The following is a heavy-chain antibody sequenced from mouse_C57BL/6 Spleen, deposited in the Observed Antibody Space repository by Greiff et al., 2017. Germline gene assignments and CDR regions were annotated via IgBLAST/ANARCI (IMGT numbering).Heavy chain of an antibody. CDR2: IYPRSGNT. D-gene: IGHD1-1*01. Sequence: QQSCKASGYTFTSYGISWVKQRTGQGLEWIGEIYPRSGNTYYNEKFKGKATLTADKSSSTAYMELRSLTSEDSAVYFCARRAYYGSSSFDYWGQGTTLTVSS. J-gene: IGHJ2*01. V-gene: IGHV1-81*01. CDR3: ARRAYYGSSSFDY. CDR1: GYTFTSYG.